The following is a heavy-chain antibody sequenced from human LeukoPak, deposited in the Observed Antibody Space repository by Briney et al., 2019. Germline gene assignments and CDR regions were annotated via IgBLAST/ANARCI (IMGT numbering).Heavy chain of an antibody. CDR2: IYYSGRT. J-gene: IGHJ4*02. V-gene: IGHV4-31*03. Sequence: SQTLSHTCTVSGGSISSGGYYWSWIRQHPGKGLEWIGYIYYSGRTYYNPSLKSRVTISVDTSKNQFSLKLSSVTAADTAVYYCAREKYGSGSFDYWGQGTLVTVSS. CDR3: AREKYGSGSFDY. D-gene: IGHD3-10*01. CDR1: GGSISSGGYY.